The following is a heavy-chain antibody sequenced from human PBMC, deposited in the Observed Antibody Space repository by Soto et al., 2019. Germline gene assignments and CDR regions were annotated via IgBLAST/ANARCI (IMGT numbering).Heavy chain of an antibody. Sequence: ASVKVSCKXSGYTFTSYGISGGQQAPGQGLGWMGWISAYNGNTNYAQKLQGRVTMTTDTSTSTAYMELRSLRSDDTAVYYCARDRREYSSSSSGRGYYYYGMDVWGQGTTVTVSS. D-gene: IGHD6-6*01. V-gene: IGHV1-18*04. CDR2: ISAYNGNT. J-gene: IGHJ6*02. CDR1: GYTFTSYG. CDR3: ARDRREYSSSSSGRGYYYYGMDV.